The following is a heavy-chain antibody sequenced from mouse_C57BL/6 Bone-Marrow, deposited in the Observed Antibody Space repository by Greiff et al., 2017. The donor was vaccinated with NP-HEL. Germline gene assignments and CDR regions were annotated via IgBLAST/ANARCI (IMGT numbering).Heavy chain of an antibody. J-gene: IGHJ3*01. CDR2: ISSGGSYT. Sequence: EVHLVESGGDLVKPGGSLKLSCAASGFTFSSYGMSWVRQTPDKRLEWVATISSGGSYTYYPDSVNGRFTISRDNAKNTLYLQMSSLKSEDTAMYYCARRNYYGSGFAYWGQGTLVTVSA. CDR3: ARRNYYGSGFAY. CDR1: GFTFSSYG. D-gene: IGHD1-1*01. V-gene: IGHV5-6*01.